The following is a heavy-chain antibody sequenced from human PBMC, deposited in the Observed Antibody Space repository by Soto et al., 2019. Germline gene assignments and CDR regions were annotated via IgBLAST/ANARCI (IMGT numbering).Heavy chain of an antibody. D-gene: IGHD3-22*01. CDR1: GYTLTSYA. CDR3: ARVAGIRNYYDSSGYSLDAFDI. Sequence: ASVKVSCKASGYTLTSYAMHWVRQAPGQRLEWMGWINAGSGNTNYSQKFQGWVTISRDTSISTAYMELSRLRSDDTAVYYCARVAGIRNYYDSSGYSLDAFDIWGQGTMVTVSS. CDR2: INAGSGNT. V-gene: IGHV1-3*01. J-gene: IGHJ3*02.